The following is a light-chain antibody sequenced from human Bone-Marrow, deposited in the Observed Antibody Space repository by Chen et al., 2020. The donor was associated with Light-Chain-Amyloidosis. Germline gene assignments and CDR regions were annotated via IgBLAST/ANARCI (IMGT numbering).Light chain of an antibody. Sequence: IVMTQSPLSLPVTTGEPASISCRSSQSLLHSNGYNYLDWYLQKPGQSPQLLIYLGSNRASGVPDRFSGSGSGTDFTLKISRVEAEDVGVYYCMQALQTPKLTFGGGTKVEIK. J-gene: IGKJ4*01. CDR1: QSLLHSNGYNY. V-gene: IGKV2-28*01. CDR3: MQALQTPKLT. CDR2: LGS.